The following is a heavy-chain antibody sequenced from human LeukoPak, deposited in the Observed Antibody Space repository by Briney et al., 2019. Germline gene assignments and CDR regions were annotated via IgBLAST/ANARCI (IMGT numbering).Heavy chain of an antibody. CDR1: GFTFSDYY. Sequence: PGGSLRLSCAASGFTFSDYYMSWIRQAPGKGLEWVSYISSSSSYTNYADSVKGRFTISRDNAKNSLYLQMNSLRAEDTAVYYCARDLVSVTMVRGAFDYWGQGTLVTVSS. CDR3: ARDLVSVTMVRGAFDY. CDR2: ISSSSSYT. J-gene: IGHJ4*02. V-gene: IGHV3-11*05. D-gene: IGHD3-10*01.